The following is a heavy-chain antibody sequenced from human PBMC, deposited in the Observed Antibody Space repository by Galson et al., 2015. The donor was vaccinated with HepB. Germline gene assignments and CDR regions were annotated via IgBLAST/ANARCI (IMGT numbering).Heavy chain of an antibody. D-gene: IGHD4-17*01. V-gene: IGHV3-23*01. CDR1: GFTFGSTA. Sequence: SLRLSCAASGFTFGSTAMTWVRQAPGKGLEWVSGISANGGSRFYAESVKGRFTISRDNAKNSLYLQMNSLRAEDTAVYYCARVADADYGDHSHFDSWGQGTLVTVSS. CDR2: ISANGGSR. J-gene: IGHJ4*02. CDR3: ARVADADYGDHSHFDS.